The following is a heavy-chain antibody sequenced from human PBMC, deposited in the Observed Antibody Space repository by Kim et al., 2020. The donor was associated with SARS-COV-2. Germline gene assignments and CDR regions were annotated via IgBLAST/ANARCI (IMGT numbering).Heavy chain of an antibody. J-gene: IGHJ3*01. D-gene: IGHD3-3*01. CDR1: GGSISSGGYY. Sequence: SETLSLTCTVSGGSISSGGYYWSWIRQHPGKGLEWIGYIYYSGSTYYNPSLKNRVTISVDTSKNQFPRKLSSVTAADTAVYYCARVARITIFGVVNSAFDLWGQGTMVTVSS. V-gene: IGHV4-31*03. CDR2: IYYSGST. CDR3: ARVARITIFGVVNSAFDL.